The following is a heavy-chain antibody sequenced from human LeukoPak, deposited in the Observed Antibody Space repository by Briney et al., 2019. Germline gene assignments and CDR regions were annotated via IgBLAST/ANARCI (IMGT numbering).Heavy chain of an antibody. CDR1: GYSFTSYW. CDR2: IYPGDPDT. CDR3: ARQDYDILTGYSGDWFDP. D-gene: IGHD3-9*01. J-gene: IGHJ5*02. Sequence: GESLKISCKGSGYSFTSYWIGWVRQMPGKGLEWMGIIYPGDPDTRYSPSFQGQVTISADKSISTAYLQWSSLKASDTAMYYCARQDYDILTGYSGDWFDPWGQGTLVTVSS. V-gene: IGHV5-51*01.